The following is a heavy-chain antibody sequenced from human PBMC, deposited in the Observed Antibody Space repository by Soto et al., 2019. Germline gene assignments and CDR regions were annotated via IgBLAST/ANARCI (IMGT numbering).Heavy chain of an antibody. D-gene: IGHD6-19*01. CDR3: ARGAVAGTIYYYYYYGMDV. Sequence: ASVEVSCKASGYTFTSYYMHWVRQAPGQGLDWMGIINPSGGSTSYAQKFQGRVTMTRDTSTSTVYMELSSLRSEDTAVYYCARGAVAGTIYYYYYYGMDVWGQGTTVTVSS. CDR2: INPSGGST. CDR1: GYTFTSYY. V-gene: IGHV1-46*01. J-gene: IGHJ6*02.